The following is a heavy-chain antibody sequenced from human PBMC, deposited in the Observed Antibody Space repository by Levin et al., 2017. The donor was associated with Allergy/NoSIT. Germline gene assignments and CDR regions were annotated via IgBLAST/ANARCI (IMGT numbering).Heavy chain of an antibody. J-gene: IGHJ6*03. CDR1: GGSFSGYY. D-gene: IGHD6-13*01. V-gene: IGHV4-34*01. Sequence: SETLSLTCAVYGGSFSGYYWSWIRQPPGKGLEWIGEINHSGSTNYNPSLKSRVTISVDTSKNQFSLKLSSVTAADTAVYYCARGGSSWFPYYYYMDVWGKGTTVTVSS. CDR2: INHSGST. CDR3: ARGGSSWFPYYYYMDV.